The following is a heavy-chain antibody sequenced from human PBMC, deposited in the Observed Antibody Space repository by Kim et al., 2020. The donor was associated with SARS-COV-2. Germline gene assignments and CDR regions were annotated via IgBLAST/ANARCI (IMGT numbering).Heavy chain of an antibody. V-gene: IGHV3-30*18. CDR3: AKSFSGSYWGYDY. CDR1: GFTFSTYG. Sequence: GGSLRLSCAASGFTFSTYGMHWVRQAPGKGLEWVAVISYDGSNKYYADSVKGRFTISRDNSKNTLYLQMNSLRIEDTAVYYCAKSFSGSYWGYDYWGQGTLVTVSS. D-gene: IGHD1-26*01. CDR2: ISYDGSNK. J-gene: IGHJ4*02.